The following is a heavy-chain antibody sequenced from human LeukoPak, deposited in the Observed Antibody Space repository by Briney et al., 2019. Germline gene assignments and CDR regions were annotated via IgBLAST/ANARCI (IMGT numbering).Heavy chain of an antibody. CDR3: AKDPYGILTGVDY. J-gene: IGHJ4*02. CDR1: GFTFDDYA. Sequence: GGSLRLSCAASGFTFDDYAMHWVRQAPGKGLEWVSGISWNSGSIGYADSVKGRFTISRANAKNSLYLQMNSLRAEDMALYYCAKDPYGILTGVDYWGRGTLVTVSS. CDR2: ISWNSGSI. D-gene: IGHD3-9*01. V-gene: IGHV3-9*03.